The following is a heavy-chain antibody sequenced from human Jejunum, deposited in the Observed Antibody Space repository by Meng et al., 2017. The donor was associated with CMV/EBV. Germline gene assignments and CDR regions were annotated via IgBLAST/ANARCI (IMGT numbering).Heavy chain of an antibody. D-gene: IGHD2-2*01. CDR1: FSSYW. Sequence: FSSYWMSWVRQAPGKGLEWVATIKSDGSEEHYVDSVRGRFTISRDNTKNSLHLQIDSLRAEDTAVYHCARDCSTSCPFQPRGDYWGQGTLVTVSS. V-gene: IGHV3-7*01. CDR3: ARDCSTSCPFQPRGDY. J-gene: IGHJ4*02. CDR2: IKSDGSEE.